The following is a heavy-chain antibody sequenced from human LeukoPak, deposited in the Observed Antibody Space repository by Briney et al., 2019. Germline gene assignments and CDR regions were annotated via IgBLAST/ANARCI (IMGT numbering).Heavy chain of an antibody. CDR2: IYTSGST. CDR1: GGSISIYY. V-gene: IGHV4-4*07. J-gene: IGHJ4*02. CDR3: ARAYCGGDCYLNN. Sequence: SETLSLPCSVSGGSISIYYGLWLRQPAGKGLVWLGRIYTSGSTNYNLSQERSLTMSVHIHKNQFSLKLSSVTAADTAVYYCARAYCGGDCYLNNWGQGTLVTVSS. D-gene: IGHD2-21*02.